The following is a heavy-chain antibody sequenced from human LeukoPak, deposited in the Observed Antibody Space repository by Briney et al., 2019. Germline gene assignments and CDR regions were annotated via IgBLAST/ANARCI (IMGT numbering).Heavy chain of an antibody. D-gene: IGHD3-22*01. V-gene: IGHV3-30*02. J-gene: IGHJ6*03. CDR1: GFTFSSYG. CDR3: ARRNYYYDSTGYYYYMDV. CDR2: IRYDGSNK. Sequence: PGGSLRLSCAASGFTFSSYGMHWVRQAPGKGLEWVAFIRYDGSNKYYADSVKGRFTISRDNSKNTLYLQMNSLRAEDTAVYYCARRNYYYDSTGYYYYMDVWGKGTTVTISS.